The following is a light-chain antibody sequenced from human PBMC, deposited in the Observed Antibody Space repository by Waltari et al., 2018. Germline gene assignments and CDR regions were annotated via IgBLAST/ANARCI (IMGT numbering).Light chain of an antibody. V-gene: IGLV1-40*01. J-gene: IGLJ2*01. CDR3: QSYDRSLSVRV. CDR1: SSNIGAGYD. Sequence: QSVLTQPPSVSGAPGQRVTISCTGSSSNIGAGYDVHWYQQLPGSAPKLLIYANIDRPSGGPDRFSGSKSGTSASLAITGLQAEDEADYYCQSYDRSLSVRVFGGGTKLTVL. CDR2: ANI.